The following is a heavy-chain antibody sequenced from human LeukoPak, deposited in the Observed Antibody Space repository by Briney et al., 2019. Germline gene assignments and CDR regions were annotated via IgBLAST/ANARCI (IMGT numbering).Heavy chain of an antibody. Sequence: GGSLRLSCVASGFTFSSYAMSWVRQAPGKGLEWVSAISGSGGSTYYADSVKGRFTISRDNSKNALYLQMNSLRAEDTAVYYCAKGDDYYGSGSLDYWGQGTLVTVSS. J-gene: IGHJ4*02. CDR2: ISGSGGST. CDR3: AKGDDYYGSGSLDY. V-gene: IGHV3-23*01. CDR1: GFTFSSYA. D-gene: IGHD3-10*01.